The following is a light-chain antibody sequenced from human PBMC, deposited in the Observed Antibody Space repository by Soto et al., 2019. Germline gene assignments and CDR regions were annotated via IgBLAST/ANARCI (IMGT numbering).Light chain of an antibody. CDR2: GAS. Sequence: VVLTQSPATLSLSPGERATLSCRANQPVSANYLAWYQQKPGQAPRLLIYGASSRATGIPDRFSGSGYGTEFTLTISRLEPEDFAVFYCHQYGSSPFTFGPGTKVDIK. V-gene: IGKV3-20*01. J-gene: IGKJ3*01. CDR1: QPVSANY. CDR3: HQYGSSPFT.